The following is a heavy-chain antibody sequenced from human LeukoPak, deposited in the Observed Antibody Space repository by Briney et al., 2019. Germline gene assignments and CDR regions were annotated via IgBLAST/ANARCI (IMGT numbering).Heavy chain of an antibody. CDR3: TTAARPD. Sequence: GGSLRPSCAASGFTFSSYSMSWVRQAPGKGLEWVSGISGSGDRTYYADAVKGRFTISRDNSKNTVYLQMNSLRAEDTAVYYCTTAARPDWGQGTLVTVSS. J-gene: IGHJ4*02. V-gene: IGHV3-23*01. CDR1: GFTFSSYS. D-gene: IGHD6-6*01. CDR2: ISGSGDRT.